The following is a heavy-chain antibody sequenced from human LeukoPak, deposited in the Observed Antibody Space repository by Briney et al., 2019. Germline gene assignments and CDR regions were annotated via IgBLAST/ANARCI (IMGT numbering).Heavy chain of an antibody. CDR1: GFTFSTYG. J-gene: IGHJ4*02. V-gene: IGHV3-30*04. Sequence: GGSLRLSCAASGFTFSTYGVHWVRQAPGKGLEWVAVISSDEGNKYYADSVRGRFTISRDNSKKTVYLQMNSLRAEDAAVYYCAKGGGTGYSSSWYSNWGQGTLVTVSS. D-gene: IGHD6-13*01. CDR2: ISSDEGNK. CDR3: AKGGGTGYSSSWYSN.